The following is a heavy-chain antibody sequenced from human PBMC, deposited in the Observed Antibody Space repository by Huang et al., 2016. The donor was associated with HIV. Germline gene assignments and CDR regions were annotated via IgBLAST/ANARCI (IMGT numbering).Heavy chain of an antibody. Sequence: QVQLLQWGAGLLKPSETLSLTCAFYGETFDAFYWTRIRRFPGRDLEVSGEIYHSGASHYNPYVVGRVTWSVDTAKSPFSLDLVSVTAAETAVYCWARLPIVAVQLGSFFDFWGQGTLVTVSS. CDR1: GETFDAFY. V-gene: IGHV4-34*02. CDR2: IYHSGAS. J-gene: IGHJ4*02. D-gene: IGHD3-10*01. CDR3: ARLPIVAVQLGSFFDF.